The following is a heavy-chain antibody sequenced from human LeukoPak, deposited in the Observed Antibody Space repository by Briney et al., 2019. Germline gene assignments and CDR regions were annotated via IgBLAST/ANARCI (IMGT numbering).Heavy chain of an antibody. V-gene: IGHV1-69*05. CDR3: AREFCRRSITMIVPRICPYAFDI. CDR1: GGTFSSYA. Sequence: ASVKVSCKASGGTFSSYATSWVRQAPGQGLEWMGGIIPIFGTANYAQKFQGRVTITTDESTSTAYMELSSLRSEDTAVYYCAREFCRRSITMIVPRICPYAFDIWGQGTMVTVSS. J-gene: IGHJ3*02. D-gene: IGHD3-22*01. CDR2: IIPIFGTA.